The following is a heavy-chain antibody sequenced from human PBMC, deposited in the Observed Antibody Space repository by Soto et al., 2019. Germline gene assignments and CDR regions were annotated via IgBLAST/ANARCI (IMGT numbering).Heavy chain of an antibody. CDR2: IWYDGSNN. D-gene: IGHD4-17*01. CDR1: GFTFSSYG. V-gene: IGHV3-33*01. J-gene: IGHJ3*02. Sequence: QVQLVESGGGVVQPGRSLRLSCAPSGFTFSSYGMHWARQAPGKGLERVAVIWYDGSNNVYADSVKGRFTISRDNSKNTLYLQMNSLRAEDTAVYYCARDLSGDYGALDTWGQGTMVTVSS. CDR3: ARDLSGDYGALDT.